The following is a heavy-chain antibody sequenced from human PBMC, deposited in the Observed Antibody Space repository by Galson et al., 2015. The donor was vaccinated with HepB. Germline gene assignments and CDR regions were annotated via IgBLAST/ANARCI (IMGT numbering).Heavy chain of an antibody. CDR1: GFTLSSYA. D-gene: IGHD5-18*01. CDR3: ARRGAALAFDY. J-gene: IGHJ4*02. V-gene: IGHV3-23*01. CDR2: IDGSGVNT. Sequence: SLRLSCAASGFTLSSYAMTWVRQAPGKGLEWVSAIDGSGVNTFYADSVKGRFTISRDTSKNTLYLQMNSLRAEDTAAYYCARRGAALAFDYWGQGVLVTVSS.